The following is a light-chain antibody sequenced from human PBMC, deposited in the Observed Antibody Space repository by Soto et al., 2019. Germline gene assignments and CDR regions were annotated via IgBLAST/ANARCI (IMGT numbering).Light chain of an antibody. V-gene: IGKV1-5*01. Sequence: DIKMTQSRSTLSPSVGLKVTITCLASRSSSDWLAWYQQKPGKAPKLLIFDASSLKSGVPSRFSGSGSGTEFTLTISGLQPDDVATYYCLQYSSHSWTFGQGTKVDI. J-gene: IGKJ1*01. CDR1: RSSSDW. CDR3: LQYSSHSWT. CDR2: DAS.